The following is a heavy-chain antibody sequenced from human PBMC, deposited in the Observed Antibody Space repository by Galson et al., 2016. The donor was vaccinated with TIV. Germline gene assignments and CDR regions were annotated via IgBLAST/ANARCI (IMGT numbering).Heavy chain of an antibody. D-gene: IGHD3-22*01. CDR1: GFSLNTDGMC. V-gene: IGHV2-70*11. Sequence: PALVKPTQTLTLTCTFSGFSLNTDGMCVNWIRQPPGKALEWLARIDWDDDKSYSPSLKNRLTISKDNSKNQVVLTMTNMDPVDTVTYYCARISGYYDSGGHYIPRSFDYWGQGALVTVSS. J-gene: IGHJ4*02. CDR3: ARISGYYDSGGHYIPRSFDY. CDR2: IDWDDDK.